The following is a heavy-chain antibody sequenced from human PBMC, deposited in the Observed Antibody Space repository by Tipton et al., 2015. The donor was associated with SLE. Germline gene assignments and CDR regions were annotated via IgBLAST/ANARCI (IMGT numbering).Heavy chain of an antibody. J-gene: IGHJ4*02. CDR1: GGPISGHH. Sequence: TLSLTCSVSGGPISGHHWSWIRQPPGKGLEWIRSIYFRGNTNYNPSLKSRVTISVDTSKNQISLKPRSVTATDTAVYYCAGTPWLVRFEYWGQGTLVNVSP. CDR3: AGTPWLVRFEY. D-gene: IGHD6-19*01. CDR2: IYFRGNT. V-gene: IGHV4-4*08.